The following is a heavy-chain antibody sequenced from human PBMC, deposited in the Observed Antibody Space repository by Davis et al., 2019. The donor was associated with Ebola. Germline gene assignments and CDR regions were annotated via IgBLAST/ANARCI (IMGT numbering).Heavy chain of an antibody. CDR2: LSGSGDNT. Sequence: PGGSLRLSCTVSGFTFSSYAMNWVRKAPGKGLEWVSGLSGSGDNTYYANSVLGRFTISRDNSKNTWYLQMNSLRAGDTAVYYCAKGDKTRLYFETSHDHWGQGTLVTVSS. CDR1: GFTFSSYA. V-gene: IGHV3-23*01. J-gene: IGHJ5*02. D-gene: IGHD3-22*01. CDR3: AKGDKTRLYFETSHDH.